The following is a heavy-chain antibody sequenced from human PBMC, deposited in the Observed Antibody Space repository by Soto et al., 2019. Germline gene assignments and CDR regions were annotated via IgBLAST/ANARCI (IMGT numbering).Heavy chain of an antibody. CDR2: INHSGST. CDR3: ARVEYSGNWFDP. D-gene: IGHD6-6*01. J-gene: IGHJ5*02. Sequence: SETLSLTCAVYGGSFFGNDCNCILQPPFTWLEWMVEINHSGSTNYNPSLKSRGTISVDTSKKPFSLKLSSVAEADTAVYYCARVEYSGNWFDPWGKGTVV. V-gene: IGHV4-34*01. CDR1: GGSFFGND.